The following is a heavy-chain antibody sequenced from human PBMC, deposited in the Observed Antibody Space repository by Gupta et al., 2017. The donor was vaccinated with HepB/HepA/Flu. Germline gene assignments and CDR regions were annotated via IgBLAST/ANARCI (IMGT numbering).Heavy chain of an antibody. V-gene: IGHV4-34*01. J-gene: IGHJ5*02. CDR3: ARGGYSSSWPHKKHNWFDP. D-gene: IGHD6-13*01. Sequence: QVQLQQWGAGVLKPSETLSLTCAVYGGSFSGYYWSWIRQPPGKGLEWIGEINHSGSTNYNPSLKCRVTISVDPPKNQFSLKLSSVAAADTAVYYCARGGYSSSWPHKKHNWFDPWGQGTLVTVSS. CDR2: INHSGST. CDR1: GGSFSGYY.